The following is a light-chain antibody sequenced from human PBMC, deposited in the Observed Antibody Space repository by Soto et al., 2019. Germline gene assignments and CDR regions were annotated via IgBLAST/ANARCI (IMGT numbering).Light chain of an antibody. CDR3: CAYAGSYTLV. J-gene: IGLJ2*01. CDR1: GSDVGAYRY. CDR2: DVS. Sequence: QSALTQPRSVSGSPGQSVTISCTGTGSDVGAYRYVSWYQQNPGKAPKLMIYDVSERPSGVPDRFSGSKSGNMASLTISWLQAEDEADYYCCAYAGSYTLVFGGGTKVTVL. V-gene: IGLV2-11*01.